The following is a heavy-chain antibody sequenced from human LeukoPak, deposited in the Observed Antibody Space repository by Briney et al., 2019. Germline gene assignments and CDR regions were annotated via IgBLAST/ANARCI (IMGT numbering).Heavy chain of an antibody. CDR3: ARAGSGYYPFDD. CDR1: GGSISSYY. Sequence: SSETLSLTCTVSGGSISSYYWSWIRQPPGKGLEWIGYVYYSRSTNYNPSLKSRVTISVDTSNNQFSLKLSSVTAADTAVYYCARAGSGYYPFDDWGQGTLVTVSS. V-gene: IGHV4-59*01. D-gene: IGHD3-22*01. CDR2: VYYSRST. J-gene: IGHJ4*02.